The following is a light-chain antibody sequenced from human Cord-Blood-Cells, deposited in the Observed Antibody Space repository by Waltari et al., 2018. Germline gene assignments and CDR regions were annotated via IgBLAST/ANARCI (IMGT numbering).Light chain of an antibody. CDR1: RSDVGSYNL. CDR3: CSYAGSWV. J-gene: IGLJ3*02. V-gene: IGLV2-23*01. Sequence: QSALTQPASVSGSPGQSLTISCPGPRSDVGSYNLGSWYQQHPGKAPKLMIYEGSKWPSGVSNRFSGSKSGNTASLTISGLQAEDEADYYCCSYAGSWVFGGGTKLTVL. CDR2: EGS.